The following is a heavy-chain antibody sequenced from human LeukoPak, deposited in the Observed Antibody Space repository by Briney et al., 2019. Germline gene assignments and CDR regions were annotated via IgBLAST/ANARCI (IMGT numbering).Heavy chain of an antibody. CDR1: GFTFSSYA. Sequence: PGGSLRLSCVASGFTFSSYAMSWVRQAPGKGLEWVSVISGSGGDTHYADFVKGRFTISRDNSKNTLYLQMNSLRAEDTAVYSCARASGPFDYWGQGTLVTVSS. CDR3: ARASGPFDY. D-gene: IGHD3-10*01. J-gene: IGHJ4*02. CDR2: ISGSGGDT. V-gene: IGHV3-23*01.